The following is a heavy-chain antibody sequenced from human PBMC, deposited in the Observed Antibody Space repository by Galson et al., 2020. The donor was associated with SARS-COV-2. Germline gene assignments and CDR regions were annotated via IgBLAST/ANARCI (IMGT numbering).Heavy chain of an antibody. CDR2: ISYSGSP. D-gene: IGHD1-26*01. J-gene: IGHJ4*02. CDR3: AKLAEGRRSSEDY. V-gene: IGHV4-61*08. CDR1: GGSISSGGYY. Sequence: ETSETLSLTCTVSGGSISSGGYYWSWIRQHPGKGLEWIGYISYSGSPTYNPSLKSRVTISIDTSKNQFSLKLTSVTAADTALYYCAKLAEGRRSSEDYWGQGTLVTVSS.